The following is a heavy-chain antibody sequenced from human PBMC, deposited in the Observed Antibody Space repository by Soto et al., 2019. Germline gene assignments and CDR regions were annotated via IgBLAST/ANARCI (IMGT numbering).Heavy chain of an antibody. V-gene: IGHV3-33*01. CDR3: AREAAGSGPDEDYYFDY. J-gene: IGHJ4*02. CDR1: GFTFSSYG. CDR2: IWYDGSNK. Sequence: GGSLRLSCAASGFTFSSYGMHWVRQAPGKGLEWVAVIWYDGSNKYYADSVKGRFTISRDNSKNTLYLQMNSLRAEDTAVYYCAREAAGSGPDEDYYFDYWGQGTLVTVSS. D-gene: IGHD3-10*01.